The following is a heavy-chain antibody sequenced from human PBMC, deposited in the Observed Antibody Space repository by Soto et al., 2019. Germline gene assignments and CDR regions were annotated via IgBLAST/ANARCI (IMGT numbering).Heavy chain of an antibody. V-gene: IGHV1-8*01. Sequence: ASVKVSCKASGYSFTSHDIIWVRQATGQGLEWMGWLNPYNGKTSYGQKFQGRVTVTRNTSINTAYLELRSLRSEDTAVYYCATRLAAAGRFGFRARFDPWGQGTLVTVSS. CDR2: LNPYNGKT. J-gene: IGHJ5*02. CDR1: GYSFTSHD. CDR3: ATRLAAAGRFGFRARFDP. D-gene: IGHD6-13*01.